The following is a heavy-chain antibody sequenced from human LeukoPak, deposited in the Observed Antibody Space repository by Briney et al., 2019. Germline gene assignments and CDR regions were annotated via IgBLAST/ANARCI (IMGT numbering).Heavy chain of an antibody. CDR1: GFTFSSYS. CDR2: ISSSSSHI. Sequence: PGGSLRLSCAASGFTFSSYSMNWVRQAPGKGLEWVSSISSSSSHIYYADSVKGRFTISRDNAKNSLYLQMNSLRAEDTAVYYCARLVDGDYVFDYWGQGTLVTVSS. D-gene: IGHD4-17*01. CDR3: ARLVDGDYVFDY. J-gene: IGHJ4*02. V-gene: IGHV3-21*01.